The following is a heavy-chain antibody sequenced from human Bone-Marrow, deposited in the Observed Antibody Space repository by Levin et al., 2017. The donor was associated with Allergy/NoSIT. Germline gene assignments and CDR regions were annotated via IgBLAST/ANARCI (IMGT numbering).Heavy chain of an antibody. Sequence: SCSASGFAFSNFTIHWVRQAPGKGLDYVSAISSNGERTYFADSVKGRFTISRDNSKNTLFLQMSSLKPEDAAVYFCVRGDLESWGQGTLVAVSS. V-gene: IGHV3-64D*06. J-gene: IGHJ4*02. CDR2: ISSNGERT. CDR1: GFAFSNFT. CDR3: VRGDLES.